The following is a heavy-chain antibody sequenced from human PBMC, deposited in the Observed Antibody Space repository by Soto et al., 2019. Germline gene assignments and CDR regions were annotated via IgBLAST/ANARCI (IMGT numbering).Heavy chain of an antibody. CDR3: AKLGDAVSGYFDF. D-gene: IGHD3-3*01. CDR1: GFTFSSYA. J-gene: IGHJ5*01. Sequence: GSLRLSCAASGFTFSSYAIHWVRQAPGKGLEWVADVSFDGSHKTYAVPVRGRFTISRDNSKKTVSLQMNDLRADDTALYYCAKLGDAVSGYFDFWGQGTKVTVYS. CDR2: VSFDGSHK. V-gene: IGHV3-30*18.